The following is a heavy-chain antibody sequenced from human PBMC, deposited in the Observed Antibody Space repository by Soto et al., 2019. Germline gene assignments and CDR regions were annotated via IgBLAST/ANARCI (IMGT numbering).Heavy chain of an antibody. V-gene: IGHV3-21*01. Sequence: GGSLRLSWAASGFTFSSYSMNWVRQAPGKGLEWVSSISSSSSYIYYADSVKGRFTISRDNAKNSLYLQMNSLRAEDTAVYYCARESHCTNGVCYRAFDYWGQGTLVTVSS. CDR2: ISSSSSYI. J-gene: IGHJ4*02. CDR1: GFTFSSYS. CDR3: ARESHCTNGVCYRAFDY. D-gene: IGHD2-8*01.